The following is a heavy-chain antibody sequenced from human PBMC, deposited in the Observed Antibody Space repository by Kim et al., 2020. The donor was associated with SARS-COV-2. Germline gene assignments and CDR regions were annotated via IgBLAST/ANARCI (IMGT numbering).Heavy chain of an antibody. CDR2: ISSSSSYI. Sequence: GGSLRLSCAASGFTFSSYSMNWVRQAPGKGLEWVSSISSSSSYIYYADSVKGRFTISRDNAKNSLYLQMNSLRAEDTAVYYCARDLGVADSSGWYLLDYWGQGTLVTVSS. V-gene: IGHV3-21*01. J-gene: IGHJ4*02. CDR1: GFTFSSYS. D-gene: IGHD6-19*01. CDR3: ARDLGVADSSGWYLLDY.